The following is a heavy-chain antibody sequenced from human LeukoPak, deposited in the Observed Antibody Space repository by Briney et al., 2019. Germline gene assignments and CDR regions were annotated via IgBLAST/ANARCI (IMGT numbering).Heavy chain of an antibody. CDR1: GGSISSYY. V-gene: IGHV4-59*08. Sequence: SETLSLTCTVSGGSISSYYWSWIRQPPGKGLEWIGYIYYSGSTNYNPSLKSRVTISADTSKNQFSLKLSSVTAADTAVYYRARNFDKNAFDIWGQGTMVTVSS. CDR2: IYYSGST. J-gene: IGHJ3*02. CDR3: ARNFDKNAFDI. D-gene: IGHD3-22*01.